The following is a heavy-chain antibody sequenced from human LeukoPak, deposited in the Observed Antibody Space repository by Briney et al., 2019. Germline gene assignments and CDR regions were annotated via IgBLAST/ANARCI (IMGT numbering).Heavy chain of an antibody. V-gene: IGHV4-39*07. Sequence: SETLSLTCTVSGGSISSSSYYWGWIRQPPGKGLEWIGGIYYSGSTYYNPSLKSRVTISVDTSKNQFSLKLSSVTAADTAVYYCAKPYSSSSGDYYFDYWGQGTLVTVSS. CDR3: AKPYSSSSGDYYFDY. J-gene: IGHJ4*02. CDR1: GGSISSSSYY. D-gene: IGHD6-6*01. CDR2: IYYSGST.